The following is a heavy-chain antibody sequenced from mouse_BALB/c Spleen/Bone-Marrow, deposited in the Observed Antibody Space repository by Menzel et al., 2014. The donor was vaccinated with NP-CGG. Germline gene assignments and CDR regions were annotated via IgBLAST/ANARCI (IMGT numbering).Heavy chain of an antibody. CDR1: GFDFSRYW. Sequence: EVQVVESGGGLVQPGGSLKLFCAASGFDFSRYWMSWVRQAPGKGLQWIGEINPESNTINYTPSLKDKFIISRDNAKNTLYLQMSKVRSEDTTLYCCARLGYYGWFAYWGQGTLVTVSA. D-gene: IGHD2-3*01. V-gene: IGHV4-1*02. CDR3: ARLGYYGWFAY. CDR2: INPESNTI. J-gene: IGHJ3*01.